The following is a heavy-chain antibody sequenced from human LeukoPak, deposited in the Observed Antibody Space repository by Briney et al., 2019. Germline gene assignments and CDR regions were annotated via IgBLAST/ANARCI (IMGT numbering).Heavy chain of an antibody. V-gene: IGHV3-66*01. CDR2: IYSGGST. CDR1: GFTVSSNY. CDR3: ARDRDYYDSTGQGGTDF. J-gene: IGHJ4*02. Sequence: TGGSLRLSCAASGFTVSSNYMSWVRQAPGKGLEWVSVIYSGGSTYYADSVKGRFTISRDNSKNTLYLQMNSPRAEDTAVYYCARDRDYYDSTGQGGTDFWGQGTLVTVSS. D-gene: IGHD3-22*01.